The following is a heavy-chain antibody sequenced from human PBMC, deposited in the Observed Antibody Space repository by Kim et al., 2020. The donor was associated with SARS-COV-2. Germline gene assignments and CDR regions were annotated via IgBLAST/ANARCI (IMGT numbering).Heavy chain of an antibody. CDR2: ISSSSSYI. D-gene: IGHD3-3*01. CDR3: PREGEWLLSLGFDY. Sequence: GGSLRLSCAASGFTFSSYSMNWVRQAPGKGLEWVSSISSSSSYIYYAVSVKGRFTISSDNAKNSLYLQMNRLSAEDTAVYYFPREGEWLLSLGFDYCGQ. V-gene: IGHV3-21*01. J-gene: IGHJ4*02. CDR1: GFTFSSYS.